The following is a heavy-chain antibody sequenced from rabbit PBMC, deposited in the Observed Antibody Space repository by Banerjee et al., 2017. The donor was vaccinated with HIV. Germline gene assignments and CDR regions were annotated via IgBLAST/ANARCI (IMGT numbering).Heavy chain of an antibody. D-gene: IGHD4-1*01. Sequence: QEQLVESGGGLVQPEGSLTLTCTASGFSFSTTYYMCWVRQAPGKGLEWIACIYVGSSGSTYYASWAKGRFTISKTSSTTVTLQMTSLTAADTATYLCARDLAGVIGWNFNLWGPGTLVTVS. CDR2: IYVGSSGST. J-gene: IGHJ4*01. V-gene: IGHV1S45*01. CDR3: ARDLAGVIGWNFNL. CDR1: GFSFSTTYY.